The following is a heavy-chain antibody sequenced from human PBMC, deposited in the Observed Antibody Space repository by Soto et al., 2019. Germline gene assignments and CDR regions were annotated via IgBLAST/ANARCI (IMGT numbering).Heavy chain of an antibody. CDR3: QHAGYY. J-gene: IGHJ6*01. CDR1: GFSLSTYHMG. CDR2: IYWDDDK. V-gene: IGHV2-5*02. Sequence: SGPNSGEPAQTLTLTCDFSGFSLSTYHMGVAWIRQPPGKALEWLALIYWDDDKRYSPSLKDRLAISKDTSSNQVVLTITNIEPGDSATYLCQHAGYY.